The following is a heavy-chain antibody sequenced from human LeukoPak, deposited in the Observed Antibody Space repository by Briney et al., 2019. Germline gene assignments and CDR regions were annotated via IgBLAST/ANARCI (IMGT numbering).Heavy chain of an antibody. V-gene: IGHV4-38-2*01. Sequence: SETLSLTCAVSGYSISSGYYWGWIRQPPGKGLEWMGSIYHSGSTYYNPSLKSRVTISVDTFKNQFSLKLSSVTAADTAVYYCASLYYDILTGYPEGYFDLWGRGTLVTVSS. J-gene: IGHJ2*01. CDR1: GYSISSGYY. D-gene: IGHD3-9*01. CDR3: ASLYYDILTGYPEGYFDL. CDR2: IYHSGST.